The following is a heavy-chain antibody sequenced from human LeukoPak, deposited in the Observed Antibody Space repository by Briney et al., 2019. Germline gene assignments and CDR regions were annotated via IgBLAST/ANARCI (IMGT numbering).Heavy chain of an antibody. CDR2: AYWNNDK. CDR1: GFSLSNTGVA. CDR3: AHKGRGSGSYNM. J-gene: IGHJ4*02. V-gene: IGHV2-5*01. D-gene: IGHD3-10*01. Sequence: SGPTLVKPTQTLTLTCNFSGFSLSNTGVAVGWIRQSPGKALEWLAVAYWNNDKSYSPSLKSRLTITKDTSKNQVVLIMTNMDPVDTATYYCAHKGRGSGSYNMWGQGTLVTVSS.